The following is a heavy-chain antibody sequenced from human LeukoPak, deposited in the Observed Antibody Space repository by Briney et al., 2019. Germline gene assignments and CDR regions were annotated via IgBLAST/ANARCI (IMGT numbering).Heavy chain of an antibody. Sequence: SETLSLTCTVSGGSIGSSSYYWGWIRQPPGKGLEWIGTIYYSGSTYYNPSLKSRVTISVDTSKNQFSLKLISVTAADTAVYYCARLSIAVAGRGFDPWGQGTLVTV. D-gene: IGHD6-19*01. V-gene: IGHV4-39*01. CDR2: IYYSGST. CDR1: GGSIGSSSYY. CDR3: ARLSIAVAGRGFDP. J-gene: IGHJ5*02.